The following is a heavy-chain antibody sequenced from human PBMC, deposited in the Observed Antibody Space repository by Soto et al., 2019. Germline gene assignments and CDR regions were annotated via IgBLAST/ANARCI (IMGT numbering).Heavy chain of an antibody. CDR2: ISGSGGST. Sequence: VQLLESGGGLVQPGGSLRLSCAASGFTFSSYAMSWVRQAPGKGLEWVSAISGSGGSTYYADSVKGRFTISRDNSKNTLYLQMNSLRAEDTAVYYCAKDFTNCSGGSCYPGYFDYWGQGTLVTVSS. CDR1: GFTFSSYA. D-gene: IGHD2-15*01. V-gene: IGHV3-23*01. CDR3: AKDFTNCSGGSCYPGYFDY. J-gene: IGHJ4*02.